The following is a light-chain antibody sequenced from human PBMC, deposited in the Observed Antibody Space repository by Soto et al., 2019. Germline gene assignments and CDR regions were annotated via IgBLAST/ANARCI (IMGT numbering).Light chain of an antibody. Sequence: QSALTQPPSASGSPGQSVTISCTGTSSDVGGYNYVSWYQQHPGKAPKLMIYEVSKRPSGVPDRFSGSKSGNRASLTVSGLQAEDEADYYCSSYAGTNNFVVFGGGTKLTVL. CDR3: SSYAGTNNFVV. V-gene: IGLV2-8*01. CDR2: EVS. J-gene: IGLJ2*01. CDR1: SSDVGGYNY.